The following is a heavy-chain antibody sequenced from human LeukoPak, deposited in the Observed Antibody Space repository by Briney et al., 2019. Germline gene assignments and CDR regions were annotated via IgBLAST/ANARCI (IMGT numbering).Heavy chain of an antibody. D-gene: IGHD3-22*01. Sequence: ASVKVSCKASGYTFTSYGISWVRQAPGQGLEWMGWISAYNGNTNCAQKLQGRVTMTTDTSTSTAYMELRSLRSDDTAVYYCARFPHRNYYDSSGPRTPFDYWGQGTLVTVSS. CDR3: ARFPHRNYYDSSGPRTPFDY. CDR2: ISAYNGNT. V-gene: IGHV1-18*01. J-gene: IGHJ4*02. CDR1: GYTFTSYG.